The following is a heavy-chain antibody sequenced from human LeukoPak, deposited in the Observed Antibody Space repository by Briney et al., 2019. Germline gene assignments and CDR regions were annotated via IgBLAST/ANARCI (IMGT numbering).Heavy chain of an antibody. CDR1: GYTFTSYG. Sequence: GASVKVSCKASGYTFTSYGISWVRQAPGQGLEWMGWISAYNGNTNYAQKLQGRVTMTTDTSTSTAYMELRSLRSDDTAVYYCARDPGEYCSSTSCQSPAPSYYYYYYMDVWGKGTTVTVSS. CDR3: ARDPGEYCSSTSCQSPAPSYYYYYYMDV. D-gene: IGHD2-2*01. J-gene: IGHJ6*03. CDR2: ISAYNGNT. V-gene: IGHV1-18*01.